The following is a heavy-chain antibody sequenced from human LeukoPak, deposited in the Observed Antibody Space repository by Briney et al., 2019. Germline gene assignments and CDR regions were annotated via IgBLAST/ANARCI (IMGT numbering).Heavy chain of an antibody. CDR1: GFTFSSYW. J-gene: IGHJ6*02. CDR3: ARDPYSSGWSPYYYYGMDV. Sequence: GGSLRLSCAASGFTFSSYWMSWVRQAPGKGLEWVANIKRDGSEKYYVDSVKGRFTISRDNAKNSLYLQMNSLRAEDTAVYYCARDPYSSGWSPYYYYGMDVWGQGTTVTVSS. CDR2: IKRDGSEK. D-gene: IGHD6-19*01. V-gene: IGHV3-7*01.